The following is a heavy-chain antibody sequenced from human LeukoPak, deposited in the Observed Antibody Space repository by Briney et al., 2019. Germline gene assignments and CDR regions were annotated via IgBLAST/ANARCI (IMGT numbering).Heavy chain of an antibody. D-gene: IGHD6-6*01. Sequence: AGGSLRLSCAASGFTFSSYSMNWVRQAPGKGLEWVSSISSSSSYKYYADSVQGRFTISRDNAKNSLYLQMNSLRAEDTAVYYCAREAYSSSSYCFDYWGQGTLVTVSS. CDR1: GFTFSSYS. CDR2: ISSSSSYK. CDR3: AREAYSSSSYCFDY. V-gene: IGHV3-21*01. J-gene: IGHJ4*02.